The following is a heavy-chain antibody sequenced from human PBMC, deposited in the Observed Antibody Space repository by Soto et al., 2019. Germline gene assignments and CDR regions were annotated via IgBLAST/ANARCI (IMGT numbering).Heavy chain of an antibody. Sequence: QVQLVQSGAEVKKPGASVKVSCKASGYTFSIYYMHWVRQAPGQGLEWMGMINPSGGSASYTQKFQGRVTMSRDTPTNTIYMELTSLRSEDTAVYYCVLSHYYGSGAYTLDDNRGQGTQVIVSS. CDR1: GYTFSIYY. V-gene: IGHV1-46*01. CDR2: INPSGGSA. D-gene: IGHD3-10*01. J-gene: IGHJ4*02. CDR3: VLSHYYGSGAYTLDDN.